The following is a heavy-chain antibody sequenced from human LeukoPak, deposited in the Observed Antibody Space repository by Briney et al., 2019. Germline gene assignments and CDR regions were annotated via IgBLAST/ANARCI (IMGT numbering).Heavy chain of an antibody. D-gene: IGHD3-10*01. CDR3: ARDSGTTGEVKFDP. CDR1: GGSISSSNW. J-gene: IGHJ5*02. CDR2: IYHSGST. V-gene: IGHV4-4*02. Sequence: SETLSLTCAVSGGSISSSNWWSWVRQPPGKGLEWIGEIYHSGSTTYNPSLKSRVILSLDTSNNHFSLKLISVTAADTAVYYCARDSGTTGEVKFDPWGQGMLVTVSS.